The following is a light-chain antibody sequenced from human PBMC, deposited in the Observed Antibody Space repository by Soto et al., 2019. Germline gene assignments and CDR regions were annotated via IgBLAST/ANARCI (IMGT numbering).Light chain of an antibody. V-gene: IGKV3-20*01. J-gene: IGKJ2*01. CDR1: QTVYNGY. CDR2: GAS. Sequence: ENVLTQSPGTLSLSPGERATLSCRASQTVYNGYLAWYQQKPGQAPRLLIYGASSRATGIPDRFSGSESGTDFTLTISSLEPEDFATYYCQQADSSPFTFGQGTKVEIK. CDR3: QQADSSPFT.